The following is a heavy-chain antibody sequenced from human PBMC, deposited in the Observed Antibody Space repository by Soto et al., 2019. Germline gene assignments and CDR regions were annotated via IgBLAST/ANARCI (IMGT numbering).Heavy chain of an antibody. CDR1: GASMNNYY. CDR3: VRSGHSFGGVM. Sequence: QVQLQEWGPGLVKPSETLSLTCTVSGASMNNYYGSWVRQPPGKGLEWIGYKYYSGGSNSNPSLKGRVTISVDTSKSQSSLKFTSATAADTAVYYCVRSGHSFGGVMWGQGTLVTVSS. D-gene: IGHD3-16*01. V-gene: IGHV4-59*01. J-gene: IGHJ4*02. CDR2: KYYSGGS.